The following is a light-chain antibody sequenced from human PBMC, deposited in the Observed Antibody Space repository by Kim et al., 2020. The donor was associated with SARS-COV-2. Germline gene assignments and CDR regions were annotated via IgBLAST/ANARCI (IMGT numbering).Light chain of an antibody. CDR3: LLFHGGVVV. V-gene: IGLV7-43*01. CDR2: ATG. CDR1: TGAVSSSHY. J-gene: IGLJ2*01. Sequence: PGGTVTLPCASSTGAVSSSHYPNWFQQKPGQAPRALMYATGNRQSWTPARFSGSLVGGQAALTLSGVQPEDEADYYCLLFHGGVVVFGGGTQLTVL.